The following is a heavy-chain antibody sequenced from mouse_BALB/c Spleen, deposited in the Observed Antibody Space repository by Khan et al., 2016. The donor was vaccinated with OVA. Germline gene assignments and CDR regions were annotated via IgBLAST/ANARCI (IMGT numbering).Heavy chain of an antibody. J-gene: IGHJ1*01. CDR2: ISSGSSTV. CDR3: ARSGGNFHWYFDV. CDR1: GFTFSTFG. D-gene: IGHD2-1*01. V-gene: IGHV5-17*02. Sequence: EVKLMESGGGLVQPGGSRKLSCAASGFTFSTFGMHWVRQAPKKGLEWVAYISSGSSTVYYVDTVKGRFTISKDNPKNTLFLQMTSLRSEDTAMCYCARSGGNFHWYFDVWGAGTSVTVSS.